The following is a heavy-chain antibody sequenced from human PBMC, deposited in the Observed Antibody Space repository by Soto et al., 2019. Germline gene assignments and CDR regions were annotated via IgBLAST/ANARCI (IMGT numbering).Heavy chain of an antibody. CDR3: ARSREGYSYFDY. V-gene: IGHV3-74*01. CDR1: GFTFSTYW. J-gene: IGHJ4*02. D-gene: IGHD4-4*01. Sequence: EVQLVESGGGLVQPGESLRLSCAASGFTFSTYWMHWVRQAPGKGLVWVSRVNSDGSSTTYADSVKGRFTLSRDNAKNTLYLQMNSLRAEDTAVYYCARSREGYSYFDYWGQGIMVTVCS. CDR2: VNSDGSST.